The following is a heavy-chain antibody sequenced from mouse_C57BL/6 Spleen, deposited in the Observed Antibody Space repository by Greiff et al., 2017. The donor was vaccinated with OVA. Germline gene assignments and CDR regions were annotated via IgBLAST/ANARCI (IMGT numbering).Heavy chain of an antibody. CDR3: ARGNGYYVDY. CDR2: INPSTGGT. J-gene: IGHJ2*01. D-gene: IGHD2-2*01. Sequence: EVKLVESGPELVKPGASVKISCKASGYSFTGYYMNWVKQSPEKSLEWIGEINPSTGGTTYNQKFKAKATLTVDKSSSTAYMQLKSLTSEDSAVYYCARGNGYYVDYWGQGTTLTVSS. V-gene: IGHV1-42*01. CDR1: GYSFTGYY.